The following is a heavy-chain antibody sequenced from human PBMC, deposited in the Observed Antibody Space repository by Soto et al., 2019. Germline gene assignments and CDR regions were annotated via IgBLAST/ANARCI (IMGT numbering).Heavy chain of an antibody. Sequence: ASVKVSCKASGYTFTNYAMHWVRQAPGQRLEWMGWINAGNGNTKYSQKFQGRVTITRDTSTSTAQMELRSLRSDDTAVYYCARDGYFDHWGQGTLVTVSS. J-gene: IGHJ4*02. CDR1: GYTFTNYA. CDR3: ARDGYFDH. V-gene: IGHV1-3*01. CDR2: INAGNGNT.